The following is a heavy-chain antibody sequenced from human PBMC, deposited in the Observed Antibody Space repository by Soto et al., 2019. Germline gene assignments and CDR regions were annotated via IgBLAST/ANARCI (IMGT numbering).Heavy chain of an antibody. CDR3: ARGCSGWYDY. V-gene: IGHV3-48*02. CDR1: GFTFSIYS. J-gene: IGHJ4*02. D-gene: IGHD6-19*01. Sequence: PGGSLRLSCAASGFTFSIYSMNWVRQAPGQGLECVSYISASTSSIYDADSVKGRFTISRDNAKNALYLQMKTLRDEDTAVYYCARGCSGWYDYWGQGTQVTVSS. CDR2: ISASTSSI.